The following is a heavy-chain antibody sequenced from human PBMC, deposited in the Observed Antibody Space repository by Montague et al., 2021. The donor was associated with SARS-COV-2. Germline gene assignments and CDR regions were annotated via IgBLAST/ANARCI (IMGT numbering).Heavy chain of an antibody. CDR1: GDSISTTTFY. D-gene: IGHD5-24*01. V-gene: IGHV4-39*02. CDR3: ARAGERGTITFFDH. J-gene: IGHJ4*02. Sequence: SETLSLTCNVSGDSISTTTFYWGWIRQPPGKGLEWIGSIHMSGTTSYNPSLRSRVAISLDTSKNHFSLTLDSVTAADTAVYYCARAGERGTITFFDHWGQGTLVTVSS. CDR2: IHMSGTT.